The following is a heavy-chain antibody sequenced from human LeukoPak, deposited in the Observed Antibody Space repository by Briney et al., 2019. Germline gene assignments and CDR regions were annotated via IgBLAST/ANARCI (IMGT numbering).Heavy chain of an antibody. CDR3: ARVGTFDWSYYYYYGMDV. Sequence: GESLKISCKGSGYRFTNYWISWVRQMPGKGLEWMGRIDPSDSYTKYSPSFQGHVTISGDKSISTVYLQWSSLKASDTAMYFRARVGTFDWSYYYYYGMDVWGQGTTVTVS. D-gene: IGHD3-9*01. V-gene: IGHV5-10-1*01. CDR1: GYRFTNYW. J-gene: IGHJ6*02. CDR2: IDPSDSYT.